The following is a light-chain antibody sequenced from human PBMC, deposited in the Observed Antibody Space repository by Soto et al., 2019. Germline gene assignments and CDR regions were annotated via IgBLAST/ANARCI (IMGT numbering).Light chain of an antibody. V-gene: IGLV2-14*03. J-gene: IGLJ1*01. CDR1: SSDVGGYNY. Sequence: QSALTQPASVSGSPGQSITISCTGTSSDVGGYNYVSWYQQYPGKAPKLMIYDVSNRPSGVSNRFSGSKSGNTASLTISGLQAEDEADYYCSSYTTSNTFYVFGTGDQGHR. CDR3: SSYTTSNTFYV. CDR2: DVS.